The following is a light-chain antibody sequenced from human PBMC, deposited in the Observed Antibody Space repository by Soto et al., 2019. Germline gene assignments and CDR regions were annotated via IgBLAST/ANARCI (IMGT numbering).Light chain of an antibody. V-gene: IGKV3-20*01. CDR2: GAS. Sequence: ETVLTQSPGTLSLSPGERATLSCRASQTIRSNYLAWYRQTPGQAPRLLIYGASNRATGIADRFSGSGSGTDFPLNLSKLEPEEFALYYCQQYGSSPWTFGQGTKVEIK. CDR1: QTIRSNY. J-gene: IGKJ1*01. CDR3: QQYGSSPWT.